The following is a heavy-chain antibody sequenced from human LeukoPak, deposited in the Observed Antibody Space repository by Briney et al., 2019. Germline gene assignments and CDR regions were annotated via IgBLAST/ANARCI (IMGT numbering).Heavy chain of an antibody. CDR1: GGSISSGDYY. V-gene: IGHV4-30-4*08. CDR2: IYYSGST. CDR3: ARLGEQLAVTP. J-gene: IGHJ5*02. Sequence: SETLSLTCTVSGGSISSGDYYWSWIRQPPGKGLEWIGYIYYSGSTYYNPSLKSRVTISVDTSKNQFSLKLSSVTAADTAVYFCARLGEQLAVTPWGQGTLVTVSS. D-gene: IGHD6-6*01.